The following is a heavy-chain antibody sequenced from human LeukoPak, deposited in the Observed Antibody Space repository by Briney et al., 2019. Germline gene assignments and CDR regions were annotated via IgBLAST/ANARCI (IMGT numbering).Heavy chain of an antibody. CDR2: IRYDGSNK. D-gene: IGHD6-13*01. V-gene: IGHV3-30*02. CDR1: GFTFSSYG. CDR3: AREITAAGPCNWFDP. Sequence: GGSLRLSCAASGFTFSSYGMHWVRRAPGKGLEWVAFIRYDGSNKYYADSVKGRFTISRDNSKNTLYLQMNSLRAEDTALYHCAREITAAGPCNWFDPWGQGTLVTVSS. J-gene: IGHJ5*02.